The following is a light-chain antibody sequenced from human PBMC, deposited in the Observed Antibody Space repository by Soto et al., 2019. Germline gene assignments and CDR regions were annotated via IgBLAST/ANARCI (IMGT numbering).Light chain of an antibody. J-gene: IGLJ1*01. CDR3: CSYAGVNTYV. V-gene: IGLV2-8*01. CDR2: EVV. CDR1: KNDIGVYDF. Sequence: QSALTQPPSASGSPGQSVTISCTGTKNDIGVYDFVSWYQHHPGKAPRLIIYEVVQRPSGVPDRFSGSKSGNTASLTVSGLQAADEADYYCCSYAGVNTYVFGTGTKVNVL.